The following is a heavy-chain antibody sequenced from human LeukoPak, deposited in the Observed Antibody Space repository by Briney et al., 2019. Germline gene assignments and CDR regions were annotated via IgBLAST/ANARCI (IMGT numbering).Heavy chain of an antibody. CDR1: GYTFTSYG. V-gene: IGHV1-18*01. Sequence: GASVKVSCKASGYTFTSYGISWVRQAPGQGLEWMGWISAYNGNTDYARSLQGRVTMTTDTSTSTAYMALRSLRSDDTAVYYCTRGGYGDDAFDIWGQGTMVTVSS. CDR3: TRGGYGDDAFDI. CDR2: ISAYNGNT. J-gene: IGHJ3*02. D-gene: IGHD5-18*01.